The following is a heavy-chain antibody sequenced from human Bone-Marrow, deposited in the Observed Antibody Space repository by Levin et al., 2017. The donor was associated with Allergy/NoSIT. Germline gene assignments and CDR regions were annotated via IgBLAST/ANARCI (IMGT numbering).Heavy chain of an antibody. J-gene: IGHJ5*02. D-gene: IGHD3-10*01. CDR3: SRDLSSFTMARGNFPP. CDR1: GGSISTSSYF. CDR2: IYYSGTT. V-gene: IGHV4-39*07. Sequence: SETLSLTCTVSGGSISTSSYFWGWIRQPPGKGLEWIGDIYYSGTTYYNPSLKSRVTMSLDRSRNQFSLKLTSVTAADTAVYYCSRDLSSFTMARGNFPPWVHATLVTVSS.